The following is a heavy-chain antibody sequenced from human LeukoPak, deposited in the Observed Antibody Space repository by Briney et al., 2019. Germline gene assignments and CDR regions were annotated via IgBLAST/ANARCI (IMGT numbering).Heavy chain of an antibody. CDR3: ARDIAVGTHAFDI. CDR2: MNPNSGNT. Sequence: ASVKVSCKASGYTFTSYDINWVRQATGQGLEWMGWMNPNSGNTGYAQKFQGRVTITRNTSISTAYMELSSLRSEDTAVYYCARDIAVGTHAFDIWGQGTMVTVSS. J-gene: IGHJ3*02. D-gene: IGHD6-19*01. CDR1: GYTFTSYD. V-gene: IGHV1-8*03.